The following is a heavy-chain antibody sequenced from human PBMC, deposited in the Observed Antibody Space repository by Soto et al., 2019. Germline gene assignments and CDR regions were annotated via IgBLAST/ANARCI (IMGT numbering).Heavy chain of an antibody. D-gene: IGHD3-10*01. CDR2: IDYSGST. CDR3: ARDYYGSGSYVCDY. CDR1: GGSISSYY. Sequence: SATLSLTCTVSGGSISSYYWSWIRQPPGKGLEWIGYIDYSGSTNYSPSLNSRVTISVDTAKNQFFLKLSSVIAVDTAVYFCARDYYGSGSYVCDYWGQGTLVTVSS. J-gene: IGHJ4*02. V-gene: IGHV4-59*01.